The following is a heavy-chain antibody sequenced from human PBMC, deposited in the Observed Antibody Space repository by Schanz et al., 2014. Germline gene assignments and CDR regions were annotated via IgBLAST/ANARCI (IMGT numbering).Heavy chain of an antibody. CDR2: IGTAGDT. CDR1: GFSIRNHD. J-gene: IGHJ4*02. CDR3: ARVPYGSGSYWDY. V-gene: IGHV3-13*04. Sequence: EVRLVESGGGLVQPGGSLRLSCEASGFSIRNHDMHWVRQATGAGLEWVSAIGTAGDTFYLDSVKGRFTISRENAKNSLYLQMNSLRAEDTAVYYCARVPYGSGSYWDYWGQGTLVTVSS. D-gene: IGHD3-10*01.